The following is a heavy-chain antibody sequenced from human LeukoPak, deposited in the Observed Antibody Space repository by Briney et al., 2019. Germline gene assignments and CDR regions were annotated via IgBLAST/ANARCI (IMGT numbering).Heavy chain of an antibody. V-gene: IGHV3-7*01. J-gene: IGHJ4*02. CDR3: ARVRGYCTSNSRPLGFDY. Sequence: DSVKGRFTISRDNAKNSLYLQMNSLRAEDTAVYYCARVRGYCTSNSRPLGFDYWGQGTLVTVSS. D-gene: IGHD2-2*01.